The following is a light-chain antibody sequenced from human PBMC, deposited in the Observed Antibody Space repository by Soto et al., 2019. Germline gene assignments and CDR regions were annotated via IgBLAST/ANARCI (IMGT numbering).Light chain of an antibody. Sequence: EIVLTQSPGTLSLSPGERATLSCRVSQSVSSKYLAWYQQKPGQAPRLLIYGASNRATGIADRFSGSGSGTDFTLTISRLEPEDFAVYYCQQYGGSPLFGQGTKLEIK. CDR3: QQYGGSPL. CDR1: QSVSSKY. V-gene: IGKV3-20*01. CDR2: GAS. J-gene: IGKJ2*01.